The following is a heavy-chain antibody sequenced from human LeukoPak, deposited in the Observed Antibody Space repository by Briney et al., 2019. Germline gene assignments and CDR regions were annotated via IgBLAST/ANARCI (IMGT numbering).Heavy chain of an antibody. CDR1: GGTFSSYA. CDR3: ARGTYYYDSSGYN. D-gene: IGHD3-22*01. CDR2: VIPIFGTA. J-gene: IGHJ4*02. Sequence: ASVTVSCKASGGTFSSYAISWVRQAPGQGLEWMGGVIPIFGTANYAQKFQGRVTITADESTSTAYMELSSLRSEDTAVYYCARGTYYYDSSGYNWGQGTLVTVSS. V-gene: IGHV1-69*13.